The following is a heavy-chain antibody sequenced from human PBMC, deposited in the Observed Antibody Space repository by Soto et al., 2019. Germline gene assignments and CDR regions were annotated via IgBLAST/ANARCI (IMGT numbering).Heavy chain of an antibody. Sequence: PSETLSLTCTVSGGSVSSGSYYWIWIRHPPGKGLEWIGYMYYSGSTNYNPSLKSRVTISLDTSKNQFSLKLSSVTAADTAVYFCARTRDFWSGNDAFDIWGQGTMVTVSS. J-gene: IGHJ3*02. V-gene: IGHV4-61*01. D-gene: IGHD3-3*01. CDR3: ARTRDFWSGNDAFDI. CDR2: MYYSGST. CDR1: GGSVSSGSYY.